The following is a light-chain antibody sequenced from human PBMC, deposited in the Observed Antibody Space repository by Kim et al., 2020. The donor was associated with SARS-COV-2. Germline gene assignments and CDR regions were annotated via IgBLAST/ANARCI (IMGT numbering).Light chain of an antibody. J-gene: IGLJ3*02. CDR1: ALPKQY. CDR2: EDT. Sequence: SYELIQPPSVSVSPGQTARITCSGDALPKQYAYWFQQKPGQAPVVVIFEDTERPSGIPERFSGSTSGTTVTLTISGVQAEDEGGYYCQSADSSDTFWVFGGGTQLTVL. V-gene: IGLV3-25*03. CDR3: QSADSSDTFWV.